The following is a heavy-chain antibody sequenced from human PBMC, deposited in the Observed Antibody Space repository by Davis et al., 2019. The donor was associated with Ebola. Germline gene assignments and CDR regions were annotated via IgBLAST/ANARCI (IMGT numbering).Heavy chain of an antibody. CDR3: ARAGYCSSTSCQRYYYYYSMDV. V-gene: IGHV1-69*04. Sequence: SVKVSCKASGGTFSSYAISWVRQAPGQGLEWMGRIIPILGIANYAQKFQGRVTITADKSTSTAYMELSSLRSEDTAVYYCARAGYCSSTSCQRYYYYYSMDVWGQGTTVTVSS. J-gene: IGHJ6*02. CDR1: GGTFSSYA. CDR2: IIPILGIA. D-gene: IGHD2-2*03.